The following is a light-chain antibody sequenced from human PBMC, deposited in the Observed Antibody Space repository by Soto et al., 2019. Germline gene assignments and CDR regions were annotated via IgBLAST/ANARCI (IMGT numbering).Light chain of an antibody. J-gene: IGKJ1*01. V-gene: IGKV3-20*01. CDR1: QSVSSSY. CDR3: QQYGSSRWT. CDR2: VAS. Sequence: EIVLTQSPGTLSLSPGERATLSCRASQSVSSSYLAWYQQKPGQAPRLLIYVASSRATGIPDRFSGRGSGPDFSLTISRLEPDDFAVYYCQQYGSSRWTFGQGPKVENK.